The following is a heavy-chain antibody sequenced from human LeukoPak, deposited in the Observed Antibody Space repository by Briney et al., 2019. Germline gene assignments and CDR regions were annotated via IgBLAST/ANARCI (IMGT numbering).Heavy chain of an antibody. Sequence: SVKVSFKASGGTFSNYPVTWVRQAPGQGLEWMGGLKPSFGTANYAQKFQGRVTITADESTRAAYMELSSLRSDDTAVYYCARVQSDCPIASCHDKGFFDDWGQGTLVTVSS. D-gene: IGHD2-2*01. CDR2: LKPSFGTA. CDR3: ARVQSDCPIASCHDKGFFDD. J-gene: IGHJ5*02. V-gene: IGHV1-69*01. CDR1: GGTFSNYP.